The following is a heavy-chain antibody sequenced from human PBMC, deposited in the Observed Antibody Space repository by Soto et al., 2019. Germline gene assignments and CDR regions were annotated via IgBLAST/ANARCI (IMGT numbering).Heavy chain of an antibody. CDR3: ARGGPYSGSYYGY. Sequence: GSLRLSCAASGFTFSSYWMSWVRQAPGKGLEWVANIKQDGSEKYYVDSVKGRFTISRDNAKNSLYLQMNSLRAEDTAVYYCARGGPYSGSYYGYWGQGTLVTVSS. CDR1: GFTFSSYW. V-gene: IGHV3-7*03. D-gene: IGHD1-26*01. CDR2: IKQDGSEK. J-gene: IGHJ4*02.